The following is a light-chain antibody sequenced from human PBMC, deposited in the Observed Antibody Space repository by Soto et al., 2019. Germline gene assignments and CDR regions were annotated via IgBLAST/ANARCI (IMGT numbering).Light chain of an antibody. V-gene: IGKV3-20*01. Sequence: VITQSPATLSVSPGERATLSCTASQSINSNLAWYQQRPGQAPRLLIYGASTRAAGIPDRFSGSGSGTEFTLTISRLDPEDFAVYYCQQYGSSPITFGQGTRLEI. CDR1: QSINSN. CDR2: GAS. J-gene: IGKJ5*01. CDR3: QQYGSSPIT.